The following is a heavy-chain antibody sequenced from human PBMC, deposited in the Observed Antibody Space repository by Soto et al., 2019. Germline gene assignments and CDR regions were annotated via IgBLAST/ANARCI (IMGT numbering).Heavy chain of an antibody. CDR2: IGTAGDT. J-gene: IGHJ4*02. V-gene: IGHV3-13*01. CDR1: GFTFSSYD. Sequence: GGSLRLSCAASGFTFSSYDMHWVRQATGKGLEWVSAIGTAGDTYYPGSVKGPFTMSRENAKNSLYLQMNSLRAEDTAVYYCARGSTGYFDYLGQGTLVTVSS. CDR3: ARGSTGYFDY. D-gene: IGHD3-10*01.